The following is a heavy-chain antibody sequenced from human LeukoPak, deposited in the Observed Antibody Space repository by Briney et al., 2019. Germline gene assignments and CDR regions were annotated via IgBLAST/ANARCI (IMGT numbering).Heavy chain of an antibody. CDR1: GGSISSYY. CDR3: ARDNSRDSSSSLDY. D-gene: IGHD6-13*01. CDR2: IYYSGST. J-gene: IGHJ4*02. V-gene: IGHV4-59*01. Sequence: TSETLSLTCTVSGGSISSYYWSWIRQPPGKGLEWIGYIYYSGSTNYNPSLKSRVTISGDTSKNQFSLKLSSVTAADTAIYYCARDNSRDSSSSLDYWGQGTLVTVSS.